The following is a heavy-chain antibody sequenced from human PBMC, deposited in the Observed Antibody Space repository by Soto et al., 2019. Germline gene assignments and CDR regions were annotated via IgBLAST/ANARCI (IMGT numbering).Heavy chain of an antibody. V-gene: IGHV3-48*02. D-gene: IGHD2-2*01. CDR1: GFTFSSYS. J-gene: IGHJ4*02. Sequence: GGSLRLSCAASGFTFSSYSMNWVRQAPGKGLEWVSYISSSSSTIYYADSVKGRFTISRDNAKNSLYLQMNSLRDEDTAVYYCARGGGYCSSINCPATGNFDYWGQGTLVTVSS. CDR3: ARGGGYCSSINCPATGNFDY. CDR2: ISSSSSTI.